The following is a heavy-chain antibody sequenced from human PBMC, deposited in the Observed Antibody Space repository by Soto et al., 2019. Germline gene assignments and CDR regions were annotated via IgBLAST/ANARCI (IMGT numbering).Heavy chain of an antibody. J-gene: IGHJ5*02. V-gene: IGHV1-2*02. Sequence: QVQLVQSGAEVKKPGASVKVSCKASGYTFTGYYMHWVRQAPGQGLEWMGWINPNSGGTNYAQKFQGRVTMTRDTSISTANMELSRLRSDDTAVYYCARAGNSSSWYRYNWFDPWGQGTLVTVSS. CDR1: GYTFTGYY. D-gene: IGHD6-13*01. CDR2: INPNSGGT. CDR3: ARAGNSSSWYRYNWFDP.